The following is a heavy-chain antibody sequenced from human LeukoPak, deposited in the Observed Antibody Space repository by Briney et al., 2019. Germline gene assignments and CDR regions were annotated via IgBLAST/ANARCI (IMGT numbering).Heavy chain of an antibody. CDR3: VRGGGEYYYDSSGYFT. D-gene: IGHD3-22*01. CDR2: IYHSGST. V-gene: IGHV4-4*02. CDR1: GGSISSSNW. Sequence: SETLSLTCAVSGGSISSSNWWSWVRQPPGKGLEWIGEIYHSGSTNYNPSLKSRVTISVDKSKNQFSLKLSSVTAADTAVYYCVRGGGEYYYDSSGYFTWGQGTLVTVSS. J-gene: IGHJ5*02.